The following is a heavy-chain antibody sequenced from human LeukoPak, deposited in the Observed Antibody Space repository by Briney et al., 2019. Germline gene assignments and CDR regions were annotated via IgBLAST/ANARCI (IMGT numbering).Heavy chain of an antibody. CDR1: GYTFTNYY. V-gene: IGHV1-46*01. Sequence: ASVKVSCKPSGYTFTNYYMHWVQPAPAQGRDGMELINPTGGSTGYAQKFQGRVTMTRDMSTSTDYMELSSLRSEDTAIYYCARDNSVGDNAWWFDPWGQGTLVTVSS. J-gene: IGHJ5*02. D-gene: IGHD1-26*01. CDR3: ARDNSVGDNAWWFDP. CDR2: INPTGGST.